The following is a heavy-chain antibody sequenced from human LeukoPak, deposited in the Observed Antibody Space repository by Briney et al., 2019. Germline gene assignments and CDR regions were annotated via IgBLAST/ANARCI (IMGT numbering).Heavy chain of an antibody. Sequence: GGSLRLSCAASGFTFSSYWMHWVRQAPGKGLVWVSRINSDGSGTSYADSVKGRFTISRDNAKNTLYLQMNSLRAEDTAVYYCARRGIAAAGDYWGQGTLVTVSS. V-gene: IGHV3-74*01. D-gene: IGHD6-13*01. J-gene: IGHJ4*02. CDR1: GFTFSSYW. CDR2: INSDGSGT. CDR3: ARRGIAAAGDY.